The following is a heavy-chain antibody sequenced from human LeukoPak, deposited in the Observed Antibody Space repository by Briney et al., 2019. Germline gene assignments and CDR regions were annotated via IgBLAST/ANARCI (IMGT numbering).Heavy chain of an antibody. J-gene: IGHJ4*02. CDR3: GKTTVGYSSGQKPAWPVDY. CDR2: IFGSGGSP. Sequence: PGGSLGLSCAASGFTFSSYAMSWVRQAPGKGLEWVAGIFGSGGSPHYADSVKGRFTISRDNSRNTVYLQINSLRAEDTAVYYCGKTTVGYSSGQKPAWPVDYWGQGTLVTVSS. CDR1: GFTFSSYA. V-gene: IGHV3-23*01. D-gene: IGHD5-18*01.